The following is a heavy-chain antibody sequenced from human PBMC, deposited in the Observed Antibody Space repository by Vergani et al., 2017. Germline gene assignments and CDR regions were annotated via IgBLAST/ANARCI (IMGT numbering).Heavy chain of an antibody. D-gene: IGHD4-11*01. J-gene: IGHJ6*03. CDR2: IDHTGRP. Sequence: QVQLQQWGGGLLKPSETLSLTCVVNGGSFTSYHWTWIRQSPGEGLEWVGDIDHTGRPDYNPSLKSRLTMSIDKSRNQFSLRLNSVTATDTAIYFWARVNTETNGHLYYYYYMDVWVQGTAVTVS. CDR1: GGSFTSYH. CDR3: ARVNTETNGHLYYYYYMDV. V-gene: IGHV4-34*01.